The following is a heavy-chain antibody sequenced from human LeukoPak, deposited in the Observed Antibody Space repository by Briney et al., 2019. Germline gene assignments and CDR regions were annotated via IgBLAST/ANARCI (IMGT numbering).Heavy chain of an antibody. V-gene: IGHV1-46*01. J-gene: IGHJ4*02. CDR3: AREITIFGVFTNDY. Sequence: GASVKVSCKASGYTFTGYYMHWVRQAPGQGLEWVGIINPSGGSTNYAQKFQGRVTMTRDTSTNTVYMELTSLRSEDTAVYYCAREITIFGVFTNDYWGQGTLVTVSS. CDR1: GYTFTGYY. CDR2: INPSGGST. D-gene: IGHD3-3*01.